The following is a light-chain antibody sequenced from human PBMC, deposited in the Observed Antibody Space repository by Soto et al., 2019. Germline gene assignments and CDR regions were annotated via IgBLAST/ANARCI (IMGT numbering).Light chain of an antibody. CDR1: SSDIGGYNY. CDR3: SSYTPSSTPYV. Sequence: QSALTQPASVSGSPGQSITISCTGTSSDIGGYNYVSWYQQHPGKAPKLMIYDVSSRPSEVSNRFSGSKSGNTVSLTISGLQAEDEADYYCSSYTPSSTPYVFGTGTKLTVL. J-gene: IGLJ1*01. CDR2: DVS. V-gene: IGLV2-14*03.